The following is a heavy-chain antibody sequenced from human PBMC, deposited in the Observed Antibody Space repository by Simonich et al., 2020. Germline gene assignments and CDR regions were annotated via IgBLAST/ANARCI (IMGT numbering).Heavy chain of an antibody. CDR2: IYYSGGT. CDR3: ARWAYSSSYFDY. CDR1: GGSISSSSYY. V-gene: IGHV4-39*01. D-gene: IGHD6-6*01. Sequence: QLQLQESGPGLVKPSETLSLTCTVSGGSISSSSYYWGWIRQPPGRGLEGIGSIYYSGGTYYNPSLKGRVTISVDTSKNQFSLKLSSVTAADTAVYYCARWAYSSSYFDYWGQGTLVTVSS. J-gene: IGHJ4*02.